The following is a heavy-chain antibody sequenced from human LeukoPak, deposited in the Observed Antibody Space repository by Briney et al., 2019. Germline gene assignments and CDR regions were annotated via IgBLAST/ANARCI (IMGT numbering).Heavy chain of an antibody. CDR3: ARAAYSSSWYSPPPTGY. CDR1: GYTFTGYY. J-gene: IGHJ4*02. CDR2: MNPNSGNT. Sequence: GASVKVSCKASGYTFTGYYMHWVRQAPGQGLEWMGWMNPNSGNTGYAQKFQGRVTMTRNTSISTAYMELSSLRSEDTAVYYCARAAYSSSWYSPPPTGYWGQGTLVTVSS. D-gene: IGHD6-13*01. V-gene: IGHV1-8*02.